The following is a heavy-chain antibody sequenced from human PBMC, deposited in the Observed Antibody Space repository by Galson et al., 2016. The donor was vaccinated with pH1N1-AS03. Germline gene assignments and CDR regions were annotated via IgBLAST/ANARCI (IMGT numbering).Heavy chain of an antibody. CDR3: TRDVALVSPGGMAY. CDR1: GFTFSSYW. CDR2: IKGDGSEK. D-gene: IGHD2-8*01. V-gene: IGHV3-7*03. J-gene: IGHJ4*02. Sequence: SLRLSCAASGFTFSSYWLTWVRQAPGKGLEWVANIKGDGSEKYYADSVKGRFTISRDHAKNSLYLQMNSLRAEDTAVYYCTRDVALVSPGGMAYWGQGTLVTVSS.